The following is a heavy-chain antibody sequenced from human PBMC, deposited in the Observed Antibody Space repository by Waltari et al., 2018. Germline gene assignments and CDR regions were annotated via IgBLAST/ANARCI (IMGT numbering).Heavy chain of an antibody. D-gene: IGHD5-18*01. V-gene: IGHV3-74*03. CDR2: AGTDERGP. Sequence: EVKLVESGGGSVQPGGSLRLSCTASGFIFSNYWMHWVRQVPGKGLRWVSQAGTDERGPTYADSVKGRFTISRDNTKNTVYLQMNSLRVNDTAVYYCARKRGRGLTYGPFFYDYWGRGTLVTVAS. CDR3: ARKRGRGLTYGPFFYDY. J-gene: IGHJ4*02. CDR1: GFIFSNYW.